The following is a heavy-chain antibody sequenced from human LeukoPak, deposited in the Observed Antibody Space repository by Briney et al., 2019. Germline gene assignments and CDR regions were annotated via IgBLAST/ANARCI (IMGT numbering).Heavy chain of an antibody. CDR1: GGSISSSSYY. CDR3: ARFRLIAVAGFDY. Sequence: SETLSLTCTVSGGSISSSSYYWGWIGQPPGKGLEWIGSIYYSGSTYYNPSLKSRVTISVDTSKNQFSLKLSSVTAADTAVYYCARFRLIAVAGFDYWGQGTLVTVSS. D-gene: IGHD6-19*01. V-gene: IGHV4-39*01. J-gene: IGHJ4*02. CDR2: IYYSGST.